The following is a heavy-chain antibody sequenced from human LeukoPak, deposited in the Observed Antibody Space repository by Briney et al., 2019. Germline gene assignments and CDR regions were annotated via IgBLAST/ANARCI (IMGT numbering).Heavy chain of an antibody. V-gene: IGHV3-30*02. D-gene: IGHD3-10*01. J-gene: IGHJ4*02. CDR2: IRYDGSNK. CDR1: RFTFSSYC. Sequence: GGSLRLSCAAPRFTFSSYCMHWVRQAPGRGLEWGAFIRYDGSNKYYEDSVKGRTTISRENSTNKLYLHMNRLTTEDTAVYYCAKDWDDYYGSGSTFDYWGQGTQVTVSS. CDR3: AKDWDDYYGSGSTFDY.